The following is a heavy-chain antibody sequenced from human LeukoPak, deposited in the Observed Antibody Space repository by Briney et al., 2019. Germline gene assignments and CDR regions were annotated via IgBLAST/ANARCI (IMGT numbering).Heavy chain of an antibody. CDR1: GFTFTSSA. CDR2: IVVGSGST. J-gene: IGHJ5*02. CDR3: AADPATGTSGWFDP. D-gene: IGHD1-1*01. V-gene: IGHV1-58*02. Sequence: LWASVKVSCTASGFTFTSSAMQWVRQARGQRLEWIGWIVVGSGSTSYAQKFQERVTITRDMSTSTAYMELSSLRSEDTAVYYCAADPATGTSGWFDPWGQGTLVTVSS.